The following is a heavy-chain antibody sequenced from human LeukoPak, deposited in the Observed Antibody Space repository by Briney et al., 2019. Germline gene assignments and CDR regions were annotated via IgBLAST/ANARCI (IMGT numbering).Heavy chain of an antibody. CDR1: GGSISSYY. CDR3: ARERVLYCSSTSCPPESRPLYYYYMDV. CDR2: IYTSGST. V-gene: IGHV4-4*07. J-gene: IGHJ6*03. Sequence: ASETLSLTCTVSGGSISSYYWSWIRQPARKGLEWIGRIYTSGSTNYNPSLKSRVTMSVDTSKNQFSLKLSSVTAADTAVYYCARERVLYCSSTSCPPESRPLYYYYMDVWGKGTTVTVSS. D-gene: IGHD2-2*01.